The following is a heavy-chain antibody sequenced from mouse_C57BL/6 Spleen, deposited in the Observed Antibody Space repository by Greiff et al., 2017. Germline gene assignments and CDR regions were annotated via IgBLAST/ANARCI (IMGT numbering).Heavy chain of an antibody. J-gene: IGHJ1*03. CDR3: ARAYYYGSNYWYFDV. CDR1: GYTFTDYN. Sequence: EVQLQQSGPELVKPGASVKMSCKASGYTFTDYNMHWVKQSHGKSLEWIGYINPNNGGTSYNQKFKGKATLTVNKSSSTAYMELRSLTSEDSAVYYCARAYYYGSNYWYFDVWGTGTTVTVSS. CDR2: INPNNGGT. D-gene: IGHD1-1*01. V-gene: IGHV1-22*01.